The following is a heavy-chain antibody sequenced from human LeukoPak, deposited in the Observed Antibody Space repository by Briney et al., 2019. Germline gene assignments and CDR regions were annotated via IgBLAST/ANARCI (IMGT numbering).Heavy chain of an antibody. D-gene: IGHD2-2*01. CDR2: ISSSSSYI. CDR1: GFTFSSYG. J-gene: IGHJ4*02. V-gene: IGHV3-21*01. Sequence: GGSLRLSCAASGFTFSSYGMNWVRQAPGKGLEWVSSISSSSSYIYYADSVKGRFTISRDNAKNSLYLQMNSLRAEDTAVYYCARDHIVVVPAATPMDYWGQGTLVTVSS. CDR3: ARDHIVVVPAATPMDY.